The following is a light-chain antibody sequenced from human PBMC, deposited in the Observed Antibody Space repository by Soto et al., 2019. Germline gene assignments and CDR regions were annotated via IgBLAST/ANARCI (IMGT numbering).Light chain of an antibody. CDR3: VQFIIPLT. J-gene: IGKJ4*01. CDR2: AAS. V-gene: IGKV1-9*01. Sequence: IQLTQPTSSVSASIGDIVTITCRASQGISSYLAWYQQTPGKAPKLLIYAASTLQSGVPSRFSGGGSGTDFTLTSSSLEPEDFATYYCVQFIIPLTFAGGTKVDI. CDR1: QGISSY.